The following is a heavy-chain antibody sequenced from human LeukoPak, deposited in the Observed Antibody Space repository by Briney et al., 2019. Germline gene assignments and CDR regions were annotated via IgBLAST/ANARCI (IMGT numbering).Heavy chain of an antibody. CDR3: ARQEIGNCSSSSCYSFDY. Sequence: ASVKVSCKASGYTFTSYDINWVRQATGQGLEWMGWMNPNSGNTGYAQKFQGRVTITRNTSISTAYMELSSLRSEDTAVYYCARQEIGNCSSSSCYSFDYWGQGTLVTVSS. CDR1: GYTFTSYD. J-gene: IGHJ4*02. D-gene: IGHD2-2*02. V-gene: IGHV1-8*03. CDR2: MNPNSGNT.